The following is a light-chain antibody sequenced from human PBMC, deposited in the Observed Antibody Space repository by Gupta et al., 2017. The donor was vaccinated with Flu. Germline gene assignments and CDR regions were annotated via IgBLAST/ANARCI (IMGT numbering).Light chain of an antibody. J-gene: IGLJ1*01. CDR3: CSYAGSYTFV. CDR1: GSDVGGYNY. CDR2: DVS. V-gene: IGLV2-11*01. Sequence: SVTISCTGTGSDVGGYNYVSWYQHHPGKAPKLMIHDVSKRPSGVPDRFSGSKSGNTASLTISGLQAEDEADYYCCSYAGSYTFVFGTGTKVTVL.